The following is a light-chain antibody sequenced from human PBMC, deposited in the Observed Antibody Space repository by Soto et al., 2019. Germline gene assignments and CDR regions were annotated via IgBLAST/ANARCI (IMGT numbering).Light chain of an antibody. CDR2: GES. CDR3: QLYGSSRWT. J-gene: IGKJ1*01. V-gene: IGKV3-20*01. CDR1: QSVSSNY. Sequence: ENVLTQSPGTLSLSPGERATLSCRASQSVSSNYLAWYQQKPGQAPRLLVYGESSRATGIPDRFSGSGSGTDFTLTISTLEPEELAVYYCQLYGSSRWTFGQGAKGDI.